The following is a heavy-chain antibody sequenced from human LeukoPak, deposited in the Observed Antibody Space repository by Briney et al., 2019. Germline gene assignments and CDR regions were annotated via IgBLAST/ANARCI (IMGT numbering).Heavy chain of an antibody. CDR2: INHSGST. CDR3: ARDLGVAAADAFDI. CDR1: GGSFSGYY. J-gene: IGHJ3*02. D-gene: IGHD6-13*01. Sequence: SETLSLTCAVYGGSFSGYYWSWIRQPPGKGLEWIGEINHSGSTNYNPSLKSRVTISVDTSKNQFSLKLSSVTAADTAVYYCARDLGVAAADAFDIWGQGTMVTVSS. V-gene: IGHV4-34*01.